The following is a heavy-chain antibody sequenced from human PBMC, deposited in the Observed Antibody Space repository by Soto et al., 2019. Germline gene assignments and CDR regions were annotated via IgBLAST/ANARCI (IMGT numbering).Heavy chain of an antibody. CDR3: ARERQTYINSQGVWFGP. Sequence: SETLSLTCTVSGGSISSGGYYWSWIRQYPGKGLEWIGNIFYSGTTSYNPSLKSRVAISIDTSKNKFSLKLSSVTAADTAVYYCARERQTYINSQGVWFGPWGQGTMVTVYS. D-gene: IGHD4-4*01. CDR1: GGSISSGGYY. V-gene: IGHV4-31*03. CDR2: IFYSGTT. J-gene: IGHJ5*02.